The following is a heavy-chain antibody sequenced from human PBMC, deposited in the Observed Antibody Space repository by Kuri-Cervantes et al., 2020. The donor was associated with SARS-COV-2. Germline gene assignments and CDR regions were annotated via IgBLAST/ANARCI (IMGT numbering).Heavy chain of an antibody. CDR2: ISYDGKKK. V-gene: IGHV3-30*18. D-gene: IGHD2-21*01. CDR3: AKDHFGVHDF. Sequence: GESLKIYCAASGFNFSRTDMHWVRQAPGKGLEWVAVISYDGKKKKCIGSGKGRFTISRDNSQNTVYLRMTNLRSEETAMYYCAKDHFGVHDFWGQGTLVTVSS. J-gene: IGHJ4*02. CDR1: GFNFSRTD.